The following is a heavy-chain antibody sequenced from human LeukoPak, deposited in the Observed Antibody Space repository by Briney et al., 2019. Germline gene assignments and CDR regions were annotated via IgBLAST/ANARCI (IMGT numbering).Heavy chain of an antibody. CDR3: ARRDTAMVTVDRFDY. CDR2: ISGSGGST. CDR1: GFTFSSYA. J-gene: IGHJ4*02. Sequence: GGSLRLSCAASGFTFSSYAMSWVRQAPGKGLEWVSAISGSGGSTYNADSVKGRFTISRDNSKNTLYLQMNSLRAEDTAVYYCARRDTAMVTVDRFDYWGQGNLVTVSS. D-gene: IGHD5-18*01. V-gene: IGHV3-23*01.